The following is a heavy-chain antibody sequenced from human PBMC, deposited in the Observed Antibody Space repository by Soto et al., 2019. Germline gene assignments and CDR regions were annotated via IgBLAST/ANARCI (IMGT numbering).Heavy chain of an antibody. D-gene: IGHD2-2*01. J-gene: IGHJ6*03. CDR1: GYAFTAYY. V-gene: IGHV1-46*03. CDR3: ARGSTSPPDHYFYYMDV. CDR2: INPVGGGT. Sequence: ASVKVSCKASGYAFTAYYMHWVRQAPGQGLEWMGVINPVGGGTTYGQKFQDRVTMASDTSTGTIYMELSSLRSEDTAVYFCARGSTSPPDHYFYYMDVWGKGTTVTVSS.